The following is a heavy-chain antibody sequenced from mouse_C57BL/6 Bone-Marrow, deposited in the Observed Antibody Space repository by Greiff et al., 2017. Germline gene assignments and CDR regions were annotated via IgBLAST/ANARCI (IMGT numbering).Heavy chain of an antibody. CDR3: ARTYYSKAMDY. V-gene: IGHV2-2*01. CDR1: GFSLTSYG. J-gene: IGHJ4*01. Sequence: VHLVESGPGLVQPSQSLSITCTVSGFSLTSYGVHWVRQSPGKGLEWLGVIWSGGSTDYNAAFISRLSISKDNSKSQVFFKMNSLQADDTAIYYCARTYYSKAMDYWGQGTSVTVSS. D-gene: IGHD2-5*01. CDR2: IWSGGST.